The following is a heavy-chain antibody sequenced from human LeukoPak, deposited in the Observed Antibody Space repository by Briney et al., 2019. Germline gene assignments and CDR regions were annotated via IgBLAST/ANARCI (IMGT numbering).Heavy chain of an antibody. Sequence: GASVRVSCKASGYTFTSYDINWVRQAPGQGLEWMGWISAYNGNTNYAQKLQGRVTMTTDTSTSTAYMELRSLRSDDTAVYYCAKETGPGAFDIWGQGTMVTVSS. CDR1: GYTFTSYD. V-gene: IGHV1-18*01. D-gene: IGHD1-14*01. CDR2: ISAYNGNT. J-gene: IGHJ3*02. CDR3: AKETGPGAFDI.